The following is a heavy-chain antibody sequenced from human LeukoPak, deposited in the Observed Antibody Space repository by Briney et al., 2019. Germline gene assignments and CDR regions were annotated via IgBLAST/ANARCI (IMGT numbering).Heavy chain of an antibody. V-gene: IGHV4-34*01. CDR3: ARWYYYGSGSSQ. CDR1: GGSFSGYY. D-gene: IGHD3-10*01. Sequence: SETLSLTCAVYGGSFSGYYWSWIRQPPGKGLEWIGEINHSGSTNYNPSLKSRVTISVDTSKNQFSLKLSSVTAADTAVYYCARWYYYGSGSSQWGQGTLVTVSS. J-gene: IGHJ4*02. CDR2: INHSGST.